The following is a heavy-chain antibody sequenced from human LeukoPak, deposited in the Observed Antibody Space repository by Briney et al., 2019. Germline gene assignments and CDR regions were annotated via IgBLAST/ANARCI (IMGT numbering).Heavy chain of an antibody. J-gene: IGHJ4*02. V-gene: IGHV3-7*01. D-gene: IGHD5-18*01. CDR2: IKQDGSEK. CDR1: GFPFSSYW. CDR3: PRDITAMGFFDY. Sequence: GGSLRLSCAASGFPFSSYWMSWVREAPGKGLEWVDNIKQDGSEKYYVDSVKGRFTLSRDNAKNSLYLQMNSLRAEDTAVYCCPRDITAMGFFDYWGQGTLVTVSS.